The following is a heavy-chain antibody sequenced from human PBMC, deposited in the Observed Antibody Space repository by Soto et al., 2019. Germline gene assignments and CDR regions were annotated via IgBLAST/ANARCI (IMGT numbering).Heavy chain of an antibody. CDR3: ARGSSSSSGIPDY. J-gene: IGHJ4*02. CDR1: GGSISSGGYS. D-gene: IGHD6-6*01. CDR2: IYHSGST. V-gene: IGHV4-30-2*01. Sequence: SETLSLTCAVSGGSISSGGYSWSWIRQPPGKGLEWIGYIYHSGSTYYNPSLKSRVTISVDRSKNQFSLKLSSVTAADTAVYYCARGSSSSSGIPDYWGQGTLVTVSS.